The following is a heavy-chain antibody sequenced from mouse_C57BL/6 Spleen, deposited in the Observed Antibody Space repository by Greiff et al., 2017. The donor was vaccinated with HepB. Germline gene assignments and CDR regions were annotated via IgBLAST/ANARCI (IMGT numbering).Heavy chain of an antibody. CDR3: ARWDYDYYWYFDV. CDR1: GYTFTDYN. Sequence: VQLQQSGPELVKPGASVKIPCKASGYTFTDYNMDWVKQSHGKSLEWIGDINPNNGGTIYNQKFKGKATLTVDKSSSTAYMELRSLTSEDTAVYYCARWDYDYYWYFDVWGTGTTVTVSS. J-gene: IGHJ1*03. V-gene: IGHV1-18*01. D-gene: IGHD2-4*01. CDR2: INPNNGGT.